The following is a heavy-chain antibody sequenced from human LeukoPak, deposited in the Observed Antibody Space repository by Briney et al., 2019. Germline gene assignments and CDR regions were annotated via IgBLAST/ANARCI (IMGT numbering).Heavy chain of an antibody. D-gene: IGHD3-10*01. CDR3: GRGFRYYGSGSYYNVVNYYGMDV. V-gene: IGHV4-34*01. CDR2: INHSGST. Sequence: SETLSLTCAVYGGSFSGYYWSWIRQPPGKGLEWIGEINHSGSTNYNPSLKSRVTISVDTSKNQFSLKLSSVTAADTAVYYCGRGFRYYGSGSYYNVVNYYGMDVWGQGTTVTVSS. CDR1: GGSFSGYY. J-gene: IGHJ6*02.